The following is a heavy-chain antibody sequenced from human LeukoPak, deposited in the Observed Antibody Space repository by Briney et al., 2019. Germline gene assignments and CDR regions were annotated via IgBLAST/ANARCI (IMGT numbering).Heavy chain of an antibody. J-gene: IGHJ4*02. CDR2: ISCYNGDT. CDR1: GYTFNHHR. D-gene: IGHD6-19*01. V-gene: IGHV1-18*04. Sequence: ASVKVSCKASGYTFNHHRISLVRQAPGQRLEWMGWISCYNGDTTYAQKFQGRITMSKGTGTNTAYMELTGLRSDDAAVYYCARDPTNTSGRYAYFDSWGQGTLVTVSS. CDR3: ARDPTNTSGRYAYFDS.